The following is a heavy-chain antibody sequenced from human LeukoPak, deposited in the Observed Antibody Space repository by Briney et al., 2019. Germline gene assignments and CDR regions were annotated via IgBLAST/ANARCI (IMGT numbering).Heavy chain of an antibody. D-gene: IGHD4-17*01. CDR1: GFTFSSYG. V-gene: IGHV3-30*03. J-gene: IGHJ4*02. CDR3: AAPSTVTTYFDY. Sequence: GRSLRLSCAASGFTFSSYGMHWVRQAPGKGLEWVAVISYDGSNKYYADSVEGRFTISRDNSKNTLYLQMNSLRAEDTAVYYCAAPSTVTTYFDYWGQGTLVTGSS. CDR2: ISYDGSNK.